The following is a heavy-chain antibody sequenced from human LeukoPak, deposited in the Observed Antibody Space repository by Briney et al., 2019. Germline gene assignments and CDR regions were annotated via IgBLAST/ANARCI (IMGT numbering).Heavy chain of an antibody. D-gene: IGHD3-10*01. CDR1: GFTFSSHA. CDR2: TSGSGDST. Sequence: PGGSLRLSCAASGFTFSSHAMSWVRQAPGKGLEWVSGTSGSGDSTYYADSVKGRLTISRDTSKNTLYLQMNSLRAEDTAVYYCAKSRYGSGSYYTFDYWGQGTLVTVSS. V-gene: IGHV3-23*01. J-gene: IGHJ4*02. CDR3: AKSRYGSGSYYTFDY.